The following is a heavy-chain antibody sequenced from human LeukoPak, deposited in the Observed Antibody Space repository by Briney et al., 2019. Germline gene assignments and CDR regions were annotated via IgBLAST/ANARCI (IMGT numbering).Heavy chain of an antibody. D-gene: IGHD6-19*01. V-gene: IGHV3-7*01. CDR3: ARRGGGWYNWFDP. CDR1: GFTFSSYW. CDR2: IKQDGSEK. Sequence: PGGSLRLSCAASGFTFSSYWMSWVRQAPGKGLEWVANIKQDGSEKYYVDSVKGRFTISRDNAKNSLYLQMNSLRAEDTAVYYCARRGGGWYNWFDPWGQGTLVTVSS. J-gene: IGHJ5*02.